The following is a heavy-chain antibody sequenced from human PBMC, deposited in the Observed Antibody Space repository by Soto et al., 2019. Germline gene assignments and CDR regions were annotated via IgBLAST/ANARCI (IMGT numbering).Heavy chain of an antibody. CDR1: GFTFISYG. J-gene: IGHJ6*02. CDR2: ISYDGSNK. V-gene: IGHV3-30*18. CDR3: AKVGGRQWLAGMNV. D-gene: IGHD6-19*01. Sequence: WGSLRLSCAASGFTFISYGIHCFRQSPVKGLEWVAVISYDGSNKYYADSVKGRFTISRDNSKNTLYLQMNSLRAEDTAVYYCAKVGGRQWLAGMNVWGQGTTVTVSS.